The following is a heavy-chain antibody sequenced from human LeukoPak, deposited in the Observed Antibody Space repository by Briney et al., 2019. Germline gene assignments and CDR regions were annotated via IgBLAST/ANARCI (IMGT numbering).Heavy chain of an antibody. V-gene: IGHV4-59*01. D-gene: IGHD3-10*01. CDR2: IYYSGST. J-gene: IGHJ6*02. CDR3: ARQSATMVRGHVYYYYGMDV. Sequence: SETLSLTCTVTGGSISSYYWSWIRQPPGKGLEWIGYIYYSGSTNYNPSLKSRVTISVDTSKNQLSLKLSSVTAAVTAVYYCARQSATMVRGHVYYYYGMDVWGQGTTVTVSS. CDR1: GGSISSYY.